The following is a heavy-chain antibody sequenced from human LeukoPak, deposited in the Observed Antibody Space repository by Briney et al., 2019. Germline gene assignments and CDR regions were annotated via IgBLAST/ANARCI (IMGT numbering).Heavy chain of an antibody. Sequence: GGSLRLSCAGSGFIFSNYGMHWVRQAPGKGLEWVAVISYDGSNKYYADSVKGRFTISRDNSKNTLYLQMNSLRAEDTAVYYCARENGDYEFDYWGQGTLVTVSS. V-gene: IGHV3-30*03. CDR3: ARENGDYEFDY. D-gene: IGHD4-17*01. CDR2: ISYDGSNK. CDR1: GFIFSNYG. J-gene: IGHJ4*02.